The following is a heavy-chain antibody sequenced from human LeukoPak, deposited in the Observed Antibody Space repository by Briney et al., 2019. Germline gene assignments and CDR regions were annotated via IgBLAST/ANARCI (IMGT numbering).Heavy chain of an antibody. J-gene: IGHJ4*02. CDR1: GYSFTSYW. CDR2: IYPGDSDT. V-gene: IGHV5-51*01. CDR3: ARLPMYYYDSSGSEEYYFDY. D-gene: IGHD3-22*01. Sequence: GESLKISCKGPGYSFTSYWIGWVRQMPGKGLEWMGIIYPGDSDTRYSPSFQGQVTISADKSISTAYLQWSSLKASDTAMYYCARLPMYYYDSSGSEEYYFDYWGQGTLVTVSP.